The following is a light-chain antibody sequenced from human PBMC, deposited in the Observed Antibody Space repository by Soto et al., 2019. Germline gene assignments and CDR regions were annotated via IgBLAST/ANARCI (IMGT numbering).Light chain of an antibody. CDR3: QQYGSSPST. CDR2: GAS. V-gene: IGKV3-20*01. CDR1: QSVSNSY. Sequence: EIVLTQSPGTQSLSPGERATLSCRASQSVSNSYLAWYQQKPGQAPRLLIYGASSRATGIPDRFSGSGSGTDFTLTISRLEPEDFAVYYCQQYGSSPSTFGGGTKVEIK. J-gene: IGKJ4*01.